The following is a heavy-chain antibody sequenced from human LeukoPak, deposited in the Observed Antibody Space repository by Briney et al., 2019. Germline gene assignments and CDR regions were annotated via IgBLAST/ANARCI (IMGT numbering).Heavy chain of an antibody. D-gene: IGHD6-13*01. Sequence: ASVKVSCKASGYTFTSYYMHWVRQAPGQGLEWMGIINPSGGSTSYAQKFQGRVSMTRDTSTSTVYMELSSLRSEDTAVYYCARARIAWDAFDIWGQGTMVTVSS. J-gene: IGHJ3*02. CDR3: ARARIAWDAFDI. CDR2: INPSGGST. V-gene: IGHV1-46*01. CDR1: GYTFTSYY.